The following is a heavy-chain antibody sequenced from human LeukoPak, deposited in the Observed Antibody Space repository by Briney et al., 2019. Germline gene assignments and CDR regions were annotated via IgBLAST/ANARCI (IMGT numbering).Heavy chain of an antibody. CDR3: ARVGLAAAGTTYDY. CDR1: GGSISIYY. J-gene: IGHJ4*02. D-gene: IGHD6-13*01. V-gene: IGHV4-59*01. Sequence: PSETLSLTCTVSGGSISIYYWSWIRQPPGKGLEWIGYIYYSGSTNYNPSLKSRVTISADTSKNQFSLKLSSVTAADTAIYYCARVGLAAAGTTYDYWGQGTLVTVSS. CDR2: IYYSGST.